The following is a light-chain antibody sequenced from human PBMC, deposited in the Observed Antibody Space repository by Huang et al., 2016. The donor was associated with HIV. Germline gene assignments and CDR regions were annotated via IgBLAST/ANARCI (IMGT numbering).Light chain of an antibody. J-gene: IGKJ1*01. CDR1: QGIGND. V-gene: IGKV1-6*01. CDR2: AAS. Sequence: AIQMPQSPSSLSASVGDRVTVTCRASQGIGNDLGWYQQKPGKAPKLLIYAASSLQSGVPSRFSGSGSGTDFTRTISSLQPEDFATYYCLQDYNYPRTFGQGTKVEIK. CDR3: LQDYNYPRT.